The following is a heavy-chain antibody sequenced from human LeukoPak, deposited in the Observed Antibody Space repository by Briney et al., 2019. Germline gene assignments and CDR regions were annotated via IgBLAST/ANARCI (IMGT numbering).Heavy chain of an antibody. V-gene: IGHV3-73*01. D-gene: IGHD2-2*01. J-gene: IGHJ4*02. Sequence: GGSLRLSCAASGFSLSDSHMHWVRQAPGKGLEWVGHIRSRRDNYATAYGVSVQGRFTISRDDSNNMAYLQMNSLTADDTAVYYCSRQTVSCHDFWGQGPLVTVSS. CDR1: GFSLSDSH. CDR2: IRSRRDNYAT. CDR3: SRQTVSCHDF.